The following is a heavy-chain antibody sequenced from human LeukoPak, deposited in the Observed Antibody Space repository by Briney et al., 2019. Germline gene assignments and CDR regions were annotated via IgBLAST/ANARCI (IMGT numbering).Heavy chain of an antibody. Sequence: GESLKISCKGSGSSFTSYWIGWVRQLPGKGLEWMGIIYPGDSDTRYSPSFQGQVTISADKSISTAYLQWSSLKASDTAMYYCARHGITFGGPPWPVFDPWGRGTLVTVSS. D-gene: IGHD3-16*01. J-gene: IGHJ5*02. CDR2: IYPGDSDT. CDR3: ARHGITFGGPPWPVFDP. V-gene: IGHV5-51*01. CDR1: GSSFTSYW.